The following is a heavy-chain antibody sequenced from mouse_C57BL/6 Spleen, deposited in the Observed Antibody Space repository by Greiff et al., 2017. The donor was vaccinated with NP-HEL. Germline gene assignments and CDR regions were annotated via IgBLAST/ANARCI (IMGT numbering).Heavy chain of an antibody. J-gene: IGHJ1*03. CDR2: INPYNGDT. V-gene: IGHV1-20*01. CDR1: GYSFTGYF. Sequence: EVQLQQSGPELVKPGDSVKISCKASGYSFTGYFMNWVMQSHGKSLEWIGRINPYNGDTFYNQKFKGKATLTVDKSSSTAHMELRSLTSEDSAVYYCASDYGKVGDWYFDVWGTGTTVTVSS. CDR3: ASDYGKVGDWYFDV. D-gene: IGHD1-1*01.